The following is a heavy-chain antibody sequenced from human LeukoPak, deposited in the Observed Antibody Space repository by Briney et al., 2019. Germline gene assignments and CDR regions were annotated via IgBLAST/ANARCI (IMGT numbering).Heavy chain of an antibody. D-gene: IGHD5-18*01. CDR3: ARRELLGYSYGLGAFNV. CDR1: GFTFSRYG. V-gene: IGHV3-30*02. Sequence: GGSLRLSCAASGFTFSRYGMHWVRQAPGKGLEWVAFIRYDGSNKYYADSVKGRFTISRDNSKNTLYLQMNSLRAEDTAVYYCARRELLGYSYGLGAFNVWGQGTMVTVSS. CDR2: IRYDGSNK. J-gene: IGHJ3*01.